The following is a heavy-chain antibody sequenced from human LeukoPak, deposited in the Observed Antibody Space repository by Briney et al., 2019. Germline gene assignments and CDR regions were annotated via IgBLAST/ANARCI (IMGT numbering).Heavy chain of an antibody. Sequence: GGSLRLSCAASGFTLSSYAMSWVRQAPGKGLEWVSAISDTGNTYHADSVKGRFTISRDSSKNTLFLQMNRLRPEDAAVYYCARGYSSSWRNDAFDIWGQGTMVSVSS. J-gene: IGHJ3*02. V-gene: IGHV3-23*01. CDR1: GFTLSSYA. CDR3: ARGYSSSWRNDAFDI. CDR2: ISDTGNT. D-gene: IGHD6-13*01.